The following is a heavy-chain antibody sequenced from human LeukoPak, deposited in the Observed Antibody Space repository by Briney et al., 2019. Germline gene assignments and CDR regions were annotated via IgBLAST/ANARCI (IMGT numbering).Heavy chain of an antibody. CDR2: ISYDGSNE. CDR1: GFTFSGYA. Sequence: GRSLRLSCAASGFTFSGYAMHWVRQAPGKGLEWVALISYDGSNEYYADSVKGRFTISRDNSKNTLYLQMNSLRAEDTAVYYCARVKYYYDSSGPNSHWGQGTLVTVSP. CDR3: ARVKYYYDSSGPNSH. J-gene: IGHJ4*02. V-gene: IGHV3-30*04. D-gene: IGHD3-22*01.